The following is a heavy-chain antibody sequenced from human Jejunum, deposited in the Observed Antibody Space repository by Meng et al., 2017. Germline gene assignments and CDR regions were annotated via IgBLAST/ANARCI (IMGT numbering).Heavy chain of an antibody. J-gene: IGHJ4*02. CDR2: ICHDGSKV. D-gene: IGHD3-10*01. CDR1: CFNFTNYG. V-gene: IGHV3-33*01. CDR3: LRGRDY. Sequence: VRLLSSGRCLVRPVKALRLSCSASCFNFTNYGMHWVRQPPGKGLDWVAVICHDGSKVFYADSVRGRFTISRDNSHNTVDLQMNSVRVDDTAVYFCLRGRDYWGQGTLVTVSS.